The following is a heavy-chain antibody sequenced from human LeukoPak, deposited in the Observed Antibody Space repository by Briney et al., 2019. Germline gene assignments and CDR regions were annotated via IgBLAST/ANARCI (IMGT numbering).Heavy chain of an antibody. CDR1: GSTFSNAW. CDR2: IYSGGST. D-gene: IGHD1-26*01. V-gene: IGHV3-53*01. CDR3: AREATNAYSGSYWAFDI. Sequence: GGSLRLSCTASGSTFSNAWMSWVRQAPGKGLEWVSVIYSGGSTYYADSVKGRFTISRDNSKNTLYLQMNSLRAEDTAVYYCAREATNAYSGSYWAFDIWGQGTMVTVSS. J-gene: IGHJ3*02.